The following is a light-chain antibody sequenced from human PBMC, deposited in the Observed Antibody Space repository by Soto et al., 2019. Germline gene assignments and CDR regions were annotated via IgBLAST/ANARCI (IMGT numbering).Light chain of an antibody. CDR3: QQYYSSPLT. V-gene: IGKV4-1*01. CDR2: WAS. CDR1: QSVIYSSNNKNY. Sequence: DIVMTQSPDSLAVSLGERATINCKSSQSVIYSSNNKNYLAWYQQKPGHPPKLLIYWASTRESGVPDRFSGSGSVTAFTLTISSLRAEDVAVYYCQQYYSSPLTFGHGTRLEIK. J-gene: IGKJ5*01.